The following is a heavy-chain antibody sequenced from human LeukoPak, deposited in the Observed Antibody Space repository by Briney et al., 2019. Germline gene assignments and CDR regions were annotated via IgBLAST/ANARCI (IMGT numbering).Heavy chain of an antibody. CDR3: AKDTYYYDSCGYHYVNY. CDR1: GFTFSSYA. CDR2: ISYDGSNK. J-gene: IGHJ4*02. Sequence: GGSLRLSRAASGFTFSSYAMHWVRQAPGKGLEWVAVISYDGSNKYYADSVKGRFTISRDNSKNTLYLQMNSLRAEDTAAYYCAKDTYYYDSCGYHYVNYWGQGTLVTVSS. V-gene: IGHV3-30*04. D-gene: IGHD3-22*01.